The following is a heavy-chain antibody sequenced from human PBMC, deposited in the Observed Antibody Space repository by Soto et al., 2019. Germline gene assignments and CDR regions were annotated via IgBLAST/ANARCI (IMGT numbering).Heavy chain of an antibody. Sequence: VQLVESGGGVVQPGRSLRLSCAASGFPFSSYGIHWVRLAPGKGLEWVALISYDGSNKYYADSVKGRFTISRDNSKNTVYMEMNSLRAEDTAVYYCARRLGYCSSTSCNGGIEYWGQGTLVTVSS. J-gene: IGHJ4*02. CDR3: ARRLGYCSSTSCNGGIEY. V-gene: IGHV3-30*03. D-gene: IGHD2-2*01. CDR2: ISYDGSNK. CDR1: GFPFSSYG.